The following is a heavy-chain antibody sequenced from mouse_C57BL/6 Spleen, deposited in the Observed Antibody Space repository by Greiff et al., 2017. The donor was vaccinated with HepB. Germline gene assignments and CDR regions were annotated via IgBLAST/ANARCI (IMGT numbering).Heavy chain of an antibody. V-gene: IGHV1-55*01. CDR1: GYTFTSYW. CDR2: IYPGSGST. J-gene: IGHJ4*01. D-gene: IGHD1-1*01. Sequence: QVQLKQPGAELVKPGASVKMSCKASGYTFTSYWITWVKQRPGQGLEWIGDIYPGSGSTNYNEKFKSKATLTVDTSSSTAYMQLSSLTSEDSAVYYCARHYYGSRGAMDYWGQGTSVTVSS. CDR3: ARHYYGSRGAMDY.